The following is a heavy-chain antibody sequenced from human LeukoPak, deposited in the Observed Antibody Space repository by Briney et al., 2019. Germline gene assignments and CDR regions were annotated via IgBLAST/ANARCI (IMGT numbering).Heavy chain of an antibody. D-gene: IGHD5-12*01. J-gene: IGHJ4*02. CDR2: ISAYNGNT. CDR1: GYTFTSYG. V-gene: IGHV1-18*01. CDR3: ARDSEVWWLRFGGVLGIDY. Sequence: ASVKVSCKASGYTFTSYGISWVRQAPGQGLEWMGWISAYNGNTNYAQKLQGRVTMTTDTSTSTAYMELRSLRSDDTAVYYCARDSEVWWLRFGGVLGIDYWGQGTLVTVSS.